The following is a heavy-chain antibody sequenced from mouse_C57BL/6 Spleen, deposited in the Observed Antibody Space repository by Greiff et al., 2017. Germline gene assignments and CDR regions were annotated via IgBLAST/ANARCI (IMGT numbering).Heavy chain of an antibody. J-gene: IGHJ2*01. D-gene: IGHD2-4*01. V-gene: IGHV1-26*01. CDR2: INPNNGGT. Sequence: VQLQQSGPELVKPGASVKISCKASGYTFTDYYMNWVKQSHGKSLEWIGDINPNNGGTSYNQKFKGKATLTVDKSSSTAYMELRSLTSEDSAVYYCANYYDYDGTGFDYWGQGTTLTVSS. CDR3: ANYYDYDGTGFDY. CDR1: GYTFTDYY.